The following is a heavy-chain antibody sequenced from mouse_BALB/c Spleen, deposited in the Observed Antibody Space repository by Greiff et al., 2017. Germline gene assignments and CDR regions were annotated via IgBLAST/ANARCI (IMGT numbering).Heavy chain of an antibody. CDR1: GFTFSSFG. J-gene: IGHJ4*01. Sequence: EVQVVESGGGLVQPGGSRKLSCAASGFTFSSFGMHWVRQAPEKGLEWVAYISSGSSTIYYADTVKGRFTISRDNPKNTLFLQMTSLRSEDTAMYYCARSSPVYAMDYWGQGTSVTVSS. D-gene: IGHD1-1*01. V-gene: IGHV5-17*02. CDR2: ISSGSSTI. CDR3: ARSSPVYAMDY.